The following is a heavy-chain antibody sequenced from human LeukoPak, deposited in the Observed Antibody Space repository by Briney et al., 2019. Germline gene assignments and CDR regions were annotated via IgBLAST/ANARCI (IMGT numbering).Heavy chain of an antibody. Sequence: ASVKVSCTASGYTFTSYYMHWVRQPPGQGLEWMGIINPSGGSTSYAQKFQGRVTMTRDTSTRTVYMELSSLRSEDTAVYYCAREDSSGWYVFDYWGQGTLVTVSS. CDR3: AREDSSGWYVFDY. CDR1: GYTFTSYY. V-gene: IGHV1-46*01. J-gene: IGHJ4*02. CDR2: INPSGGST. D-gene: IGHD6-19*01.